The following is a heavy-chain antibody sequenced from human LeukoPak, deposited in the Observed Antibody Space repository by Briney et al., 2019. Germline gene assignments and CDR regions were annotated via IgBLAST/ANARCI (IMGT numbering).Heavy chain of an antibody. J-gene: IGHJ4*02. Sequence: PGGSLRLSCAASGFTFSSYAMHWVRQAPGKGLEWVAVTSYDGSNKYYADSVKGRFTISRDNSKNTLYLQMNSLRAEDTAVYYCARDGRGGFWSGYYGRYFDYWGQGTLVTVSS. CDR1: GFTFSSYA. CDR3: ARDGRGGFWSGYYGRYFDY. CDR2: TSYDGSNK. D-gene: IGHD3-3*01. V-gene: IGHV3-30-3*01.